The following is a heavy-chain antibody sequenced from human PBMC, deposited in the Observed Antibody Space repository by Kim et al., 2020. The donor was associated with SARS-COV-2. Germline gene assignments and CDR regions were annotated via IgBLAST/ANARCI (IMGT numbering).Heavy chain of an antibody. D-gene: IGHD6-13*01. CDR3: ARRRLNSSTWSGYFDL. CDR1: GGSISSGGYY. Sequence: SETLSLTCTVSGGSISSGGYYWSWIRQHPGKGLEWIGYIYYSGSTYYNPSLKSRVTISVDTSKNQFSLKLSSVTAADTAVYYCARRRLNSSTWSGYFDLWGRGTLVTVSS. J-gene: IGHJ2*01. CDR2: IYYSGST. V-gene: IGHV4-31*03.